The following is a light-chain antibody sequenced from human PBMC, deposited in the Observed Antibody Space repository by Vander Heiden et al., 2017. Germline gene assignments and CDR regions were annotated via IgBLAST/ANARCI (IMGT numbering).Light chain of an antibody. Sequence: QSALTQHASVSGSPGQSTTISCTGTSSDVGGYNYVSWYQQHPGKAPKLMIYEVSNRPSGVSNRFSGSKSGNTASLTISGLQAEDEADYYCSSYTSSSTLFGGGTKLTAL. J-gene: IGLJ2*01. V-gene: IGLV2-14*01. CDR1: SSDVGGYNY. CDR2: EVS. CDR3: SSYTSSSTL.